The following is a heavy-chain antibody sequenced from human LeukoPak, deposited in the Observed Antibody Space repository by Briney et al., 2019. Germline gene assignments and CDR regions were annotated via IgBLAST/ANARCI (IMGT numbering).Heavy chain of an antibody. CDR1: GGSISSYY. CDR3: ARDREYYGSGSPPLNWFDP. Sequence: NPSETLSLTCTVSGGSISSYYWSWIRQPAGKGREWIGRIYTSGSTNYNPPLKSRVTISVDKSKNQFSLKLSSVTAADTAVYYCARDREYYGSGSPPLNWFDPWGQGTLVTVSS. J-gene: IGHJ5*02. CDR2: IYTSGST. D-gene: IGHD3-10*01. V-gene: IGHV4-4*07.